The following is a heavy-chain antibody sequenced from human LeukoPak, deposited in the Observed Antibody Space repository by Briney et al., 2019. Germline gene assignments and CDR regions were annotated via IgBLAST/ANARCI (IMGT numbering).Heavy chain of an antibody. CDR2: IYPGDSDT. J-gene: IGHJ4*02. D-gene: IGHD3-10*01. Sequence: KVGASLKISCKGSGYSFTSYWIGWVRQMPGKGLEWMGIIYPGDSDTRYSPSFQGQVTISADKSISTAYLQWSSLKASDTAMYYCARHLLWFGDRYFDYWGQGTLVTVSS. CDR1: GYSFTSYW. CDR3: ARHLLWFGDRYFDY. V-gene: IGHV5-51*01.